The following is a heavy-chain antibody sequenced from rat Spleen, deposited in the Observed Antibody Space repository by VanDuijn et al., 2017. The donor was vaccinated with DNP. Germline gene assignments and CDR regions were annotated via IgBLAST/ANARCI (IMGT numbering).Heavy chain of an antibody. CDR1: GFTFSDYY. Sequence: EVQLVESGGGLVQPGRSLKLSCAPSGFTFSDYYMAWVRQAPTKGLEWVASISYEGSSTYYGDSVKGRFTISRDNAKSTLYLQMNSLRSEDTATYYCTRVGDYHDGGDGDVLDVWGQGTSVTVSS. CDR3: TRVGDYHDGGDGDVLDV. CDR2: ISYEGSST. J-gene: IGHJ4*01. V-gene: IGHV5-22*01. D-gene: IGHD1-12*02.